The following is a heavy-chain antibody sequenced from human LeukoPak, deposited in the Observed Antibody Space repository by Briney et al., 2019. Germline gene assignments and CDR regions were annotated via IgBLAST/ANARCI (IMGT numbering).Heavy chain of an antibody. D-gene: IGHD7-27*01. J-gene: IGHJ2*01. V-gene: IGHV3-48*04. CDR3: AKPPKTGKNWYFDL. Sequence: GGSLRLSCAASGFTFSSYSMNWVRQAPGKELEWVSYISSSSSTIYYADSVKGRFTISRDNAKNSLYLQMNSLRAEDTAVYYCAKPPKTGKNWYFDLWGRGTLVTVSS. CDR1: GFTFSSYS. CDR2: ISSSSSTI.